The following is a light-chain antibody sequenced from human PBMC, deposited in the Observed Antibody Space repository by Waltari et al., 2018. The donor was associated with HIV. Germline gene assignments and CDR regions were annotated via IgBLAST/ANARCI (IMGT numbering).Light chain of an antibody. J-gene: IGLJ3*02. Sequence: QSALTQPASVSGSPGQSITISCTGTSSDLDNFKYVSWYQHHPGTAPKVIIYEVSTRPSGVSYRFSGSKSGHTASLTISGLQAEDEADYFCMSYISSATPEFGGGTKLTVL. CDR1: SSDLDNFKY. CDR3: MSYISSATPE. CDR2: EVS. V-gene: IGLV2-14*01.